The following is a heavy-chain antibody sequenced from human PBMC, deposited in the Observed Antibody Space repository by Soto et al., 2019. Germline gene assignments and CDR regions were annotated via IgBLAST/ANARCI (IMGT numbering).Heavy chain of an antibody. V-gene: IGHV3-30*18. CDR3: AKGGEGYCSGGSCYADTLDY. CDR2: ISYDGSNK. CDR1: GFTFSSYG. D-gene: IGHD2-15*01. Sequence: QVQLVESGGGVVQPGRSLRLSCAASGFTFSSYGMHWVRQAPGKGLEWVAVISYDGSNKYYADSVKGRFTISRDNSKNPLYLEKNSLRGEDTAVYYCAKGGEGYCSGGSCYADTLDYWGQGTLVTVSS. J-gene: IGHJ4*02.